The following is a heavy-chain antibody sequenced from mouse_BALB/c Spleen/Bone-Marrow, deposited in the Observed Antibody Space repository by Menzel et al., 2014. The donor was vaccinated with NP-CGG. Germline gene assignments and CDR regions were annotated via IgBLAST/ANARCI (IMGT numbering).Heavy chain of an antibody. Sequence: EVKVEESRAELVKPGASVKLSYTASGFNIKDTYIHWVKQRPEQGLEWIGGIDPANGNTKYDPKFQGKATITADTSSNTAYLQLSSLTSEDTAVYYCARDYGRTAWFAYWGQGTLVTVSA. CDR2: IDPANGNT. CDR1: GFNIKDTY. J-gene: IGHJ3*01. V-gene: IGHV14-3*02. CDR3: ARDYGRTAWFAY. D-gene: IGHD1-1*01.